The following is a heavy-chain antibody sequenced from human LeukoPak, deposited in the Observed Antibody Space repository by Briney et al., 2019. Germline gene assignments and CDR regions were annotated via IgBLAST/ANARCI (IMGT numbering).Heavy chain of an antibody. J-gene: IGHJ5*02. D-gene: IGHD6-13*01. CDR1: GFTFSDYY. Sequence: GGSLRLSCAASGFTFSDYYMNWVRQAPGKGLEWVSYISSSGSTIYYADSVKGRFTISRDNAKNSLYLQMNSLRAEDTAVYYCGRGLAAAGTNWFDPWGQGTLVTVSS. CDR3: GRGLAAAGTNWFDP. V-gene: IGHV3-11*04. CDR2: ISSSGSTI.